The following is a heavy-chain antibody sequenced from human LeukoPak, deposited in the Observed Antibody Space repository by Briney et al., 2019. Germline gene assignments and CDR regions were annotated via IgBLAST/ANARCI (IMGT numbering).Heavy chain of an antibody. CDR2: IIPIFGTA. J-gene: IGHJ6*03. V-gene: IGHV1-69*13. CDR1: GGTFSSYA. Sequence: SVKVSCKASGGTFSSYAISWVRQAPGQGLEWMGGIIPIFGTANYAQKFQGRVTITADESTSTAYMELSSLRAEDTAVYYCAKGSGWEVSYYYYYMDVWGKGTTVTISS. CDR3: AKGSGWEVSYYYYYMDV. D-gene: IGHD1-26*01.